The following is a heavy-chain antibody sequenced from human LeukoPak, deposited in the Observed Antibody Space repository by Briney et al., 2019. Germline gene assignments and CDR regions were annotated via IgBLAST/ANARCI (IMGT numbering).Heavy chain of an antibody. CDR1: GFIVSSSY. CDR2: IYSDGST. CDR3: ARDLDSYGSY. J-gene: IGHJ4*02. D-gene: IGHD5-18*01. Sequence: GGSLRLSCAASGFIVSSSYMSWVRQAPGKGLEWVSVIYSDGSTFYADSVKGRFTISRDNSKNTLYLQMNSLRAEDTAVYFCARDLDSYGSYWGQGTLVTVSS. V-gene: IGHV3-53*01.